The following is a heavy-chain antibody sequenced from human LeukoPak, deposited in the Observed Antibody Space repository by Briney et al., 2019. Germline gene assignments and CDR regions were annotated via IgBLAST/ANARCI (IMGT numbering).Heavy chain of an antibody. CDR1: GFTFSSYA. CDR3: ARDGSRGDGYNLSYYYYYGMDV. D-gene: IGHD5-24*01. CDR2: ISYDGSNK. J-gene: IGHJ6*02. Sequence: GGSLRLSCAASGFTFSSYAMHWVRQAPGKGLEWVAVISYDGSNKYYADSVKGRFTLSRDNSKNTLYLQMNSLRAEDTAVYYCARDGSRGDGYNLSYYYYYGMDVWGQGTTVTVSS. V-gene: IGHV3-30-3*01.